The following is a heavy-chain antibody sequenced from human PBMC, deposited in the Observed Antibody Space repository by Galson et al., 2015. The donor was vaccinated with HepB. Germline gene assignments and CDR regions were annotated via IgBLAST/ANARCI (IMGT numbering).Heavy chain of an antibody. CDR3: ARGGYSSAWYDFVL. CDR1: GGTFTNYG. CDR2: IIPIFGTA. J-gene: IGHJ4*02. Sequence: SVKVSCKASGGTFTNYGISWVRQAPGQGLEWMGGIIPIFGTANYAQRFQGRVTITADESTSTVYMDLSSLRSEDTAVYYCARGGYSSAWYDFVLWGQGTLVTVSS. D-gene: IGHD6-13*01. V-gene: IGHV1-69*13.